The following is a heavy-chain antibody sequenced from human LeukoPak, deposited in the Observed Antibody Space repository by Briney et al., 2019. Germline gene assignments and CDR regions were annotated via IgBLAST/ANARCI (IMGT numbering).Heavy chain of an antibody. CDR2: ISTDGSSR. J-gene: IGHJ6*02. CDR1: GFTFSSYW. D-gene: IGHD2/OR15-2a*01. Sequence: GGSLRLSCAASGFTFSSYWMHWLRQEPRKGLVWVSRISTDGSSRSYADTVKGRFTISRDNGKNALYLQMNSLRAEDTAVYYCASYLTSIPSGMDVWGQGATVTVSS. CDR3: ASYLTSIPSGMDV. V-gene: IGHV3-74*01.